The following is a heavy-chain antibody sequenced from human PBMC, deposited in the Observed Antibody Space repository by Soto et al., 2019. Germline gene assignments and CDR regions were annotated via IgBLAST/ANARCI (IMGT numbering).Heavy chain of an antibody. J-gene: IGHJ4*02. CDR3: AKDRAYGDSSDY. Sequence: EVQLLESGGGLVQPGGSLRLSCAASGFTFSSYAMSWVRQAPGKGLEWVSAISGSGGSTYYADSVKGRFTISRDNSKNTLYLQRNSLRAEDTAVYYCAKDRAYGDSSDYWGQGTLVTVSS. CDR1: GFTFSSYA. V-gene: IGHV3-23*01. CDR2: ISGSGGST. D-gene: IGHD4-17*01.